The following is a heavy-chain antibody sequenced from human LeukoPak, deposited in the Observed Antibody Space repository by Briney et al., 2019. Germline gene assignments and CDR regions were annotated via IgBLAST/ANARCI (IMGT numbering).Heavy chain of an antibody. Sequence: ASVKVSCKASGYTFTAYYIHWVRQAPGQGLEWVGWINPDGGTNYAQKLQGRVTMTTDTSTSTAYMELRSLRSDDTAVYYCARDLHGDYSYGMDVWGQGTTVTVSS. CDR2: INPDGGT. J-gene: IGHJ6*02. D-gene: IGHD4-17*01. CDR3: ARDLHGDYSYGMDV. V-gene: IGHV1-2*02. CDR1: GYTFTAYY.